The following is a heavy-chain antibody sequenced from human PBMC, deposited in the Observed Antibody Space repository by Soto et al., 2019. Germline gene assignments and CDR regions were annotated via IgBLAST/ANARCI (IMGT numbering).Heavy chain of an antibody. CDR1: GGSFSGYY. V-gene: IGHV4-34*01. J-gene: IGHJ4*02. Sequence: PSETLSLTCAVYGGSFSGYYWSWIRQPPGKGLEWIGEINHSGSTNYNPSLKSRVTISVDTSKNQFSLKLSSVTAADTAVYYCASQTSGAPTDYWGQGTLVTVSA. CDR2: INHSGST. CDR3: ASQTSGAPTDY.